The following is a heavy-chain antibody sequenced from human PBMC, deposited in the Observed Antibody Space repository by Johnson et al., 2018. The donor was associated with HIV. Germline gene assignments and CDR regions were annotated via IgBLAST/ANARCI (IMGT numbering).Heavy chain of an antibody. J-gene: IGHJ3*02. CDR2: ISYDGSNK. Sequence: QVQLVESGGGLVQPGGSLRLSCAASGFTFSSYAMHWVRQAPGKGLEWVAVISYDGSNKYYADSVKGRFTISRDNSKNTLYLQMNTLRAEDTAVYYCGRPRIQLWSRSAFDIWGQGTMVTVSS. D-gene: IGHD5-18*01. V-gene: IGHV3-30*04. CDR3: GRPRIQLWSRSAFDI. CDR1: GFTFSSYA.